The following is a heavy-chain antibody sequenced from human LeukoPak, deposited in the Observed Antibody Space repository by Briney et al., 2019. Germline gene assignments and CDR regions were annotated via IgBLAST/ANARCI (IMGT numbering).Heavy chain of an antibody. CDR2: IYYSGST. CDR1: GGSISSGGYH. CDR3: ARPKGGRFLEWLGFDY. J-gene: IGHJ4*02. V-gene: IGHV4-31*03. D-gene: IGHD3-3*01. Sequence: SETLSLTCTVSGGSISSGGYHWSWIRQHPGKGLEWIGYIYYSGSTYYNPSLKSRVTISVDTSKNQFSLKLSSVTAADTAVYYCARPKGGRFLEWLGFDYWGQGTLVTVSS.